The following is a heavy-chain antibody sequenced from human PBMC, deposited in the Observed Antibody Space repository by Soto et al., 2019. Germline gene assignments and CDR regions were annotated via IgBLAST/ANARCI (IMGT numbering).Heavy chain of an antibody. CDR1: GYTFTSYA. D-gene: IGHD3-10*01. CDR3: GRNPNYGSGSPIDY. CDR2: INAGNGNT. V-gene: IGHV1-3*01. J-gene: IGHJ4*02. Sequence: QVQLVQSGAEVKKPGASVKVSCKASGYTFTSYAMHWVRQAPGQRLEWMGWINAGNGNTKYSQKFQGRVTITRETSESTAYMKLSSLRSEDTAVYYCGRNPNYGSGSPIDYWGQGTLVTVSS.